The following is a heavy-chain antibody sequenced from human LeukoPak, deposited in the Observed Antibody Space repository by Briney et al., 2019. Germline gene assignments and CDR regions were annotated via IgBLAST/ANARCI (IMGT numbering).Heavy chain of an antibody. J-gene: IGHJ4*02. Sequence: SETLSLTCTVSGDSITTYYWSWFRQPPGKRLEWIGYISHSGDTNYNPSLKGRLTMSVDPSRNQFSLMLISVTAADQAVYFCARHLSRGDYPLDYWGQGALGTVSS. V-gene: IGHV4-59*08. CDR3: ARHLSRGDYPLDY. D-gene: IGHD3-22*01. CDR2: ISHSGDT. CDR1: GDSITTYY.